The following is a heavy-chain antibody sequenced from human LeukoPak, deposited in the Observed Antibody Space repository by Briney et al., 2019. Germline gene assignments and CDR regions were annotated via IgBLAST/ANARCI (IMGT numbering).Heavy chain of an antibody. J-gene: IGHJ4*02. CDR1: GYTFTSYD. CDR2: MNPNSGNT. D-gene: IGHD4-11*01. CDR3: ARGHDYSNQFDY. V-gene: IGHV1-8*01. Sequence: GASVKVFCKASGYTFTSYDINWVRQATGQGLEWMGWMNPNSGNTGYAQKFQGRVTMTRNTSISTAYMELSSLRSEDTAVYYCARGHDYSNQFDYWGQGTLVTVSS.